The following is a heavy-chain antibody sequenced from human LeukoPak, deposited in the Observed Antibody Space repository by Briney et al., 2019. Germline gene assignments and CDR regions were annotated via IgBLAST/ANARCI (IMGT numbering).Heavy chain of an antibody. CDR1: GFTFNYYW. D-gene: IGHD3-16*01. J-gene: IGHJ2*01. V-gene: IGHV3-74*01. CDR2: ISGDGSST. Sequence: PGGSLRLSCAASGFTFNYYWMHWVRQAPGKGLVWVSRISGDGSSTNYADSVKGRFTISRDNAKNTVYLQMNSLRAEDTAVYYCARTYLVGWYFDLWGRGTLVTVSS. CDR3: ARTYLVGWYFDL.